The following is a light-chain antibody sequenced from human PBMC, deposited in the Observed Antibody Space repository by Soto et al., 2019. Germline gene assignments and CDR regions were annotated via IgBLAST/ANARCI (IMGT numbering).Light chain of an antibody. CDR3: QQYGSSYPWT. CDR1: QSISNN. V-gene: IGKV3-20*01. Sequence: EIVMTQSPATLSVSPGERVTLTCRASQSISNNLAWYQQKPGQAPRLLIYDASSRATGIPDRFSGSGSGTDFTLTIRRLEPEDFAVYYCQQYGSSYPWTFGQGTKV. CDR2: DAS. J-gene: IGKJ1*01.